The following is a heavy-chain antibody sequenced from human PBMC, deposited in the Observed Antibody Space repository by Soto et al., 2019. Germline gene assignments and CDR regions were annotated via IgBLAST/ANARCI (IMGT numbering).Heavy chain of an antibody. J-gene: IGHJ5*02. V-gene: IGHV4-4*07. Sequence: TLSLTCTVSGGSITDYSWVWIRQPAGKGLEWIGRIFSSGSTNYNPSLKGRITMSLDTSKNQFSLKLNSATATDTAVYFYARDQGVVVTADNWFDPWGQGILVTV. CDR1: GGSITDYS. D-gene: IGHD2-21*02. CDR3: ARDQGVVVTADNWFDP. CDR2: IFSSGST.